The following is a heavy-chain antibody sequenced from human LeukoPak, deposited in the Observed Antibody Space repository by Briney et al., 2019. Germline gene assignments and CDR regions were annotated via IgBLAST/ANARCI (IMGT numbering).Heavy chain of an antibody. J-gene: IGHJ5*02. CDR1: GGSISSYY. V-gene: IGHV4-59*13. D-gene: IGHD6-19*01. CDR3: AREGTYGWYNWFDP. CDR2: MYRTGST. Sequence: SETLSLTCTVSGGSISSYYWSWIRQPPGKGLEWIGYMYRTGSTNYNPSLKSRVTITPDTSKNQFSLRLSSVTAADTAVYYCAREGTYGWYNWFDPWGQGTLVTVSS.